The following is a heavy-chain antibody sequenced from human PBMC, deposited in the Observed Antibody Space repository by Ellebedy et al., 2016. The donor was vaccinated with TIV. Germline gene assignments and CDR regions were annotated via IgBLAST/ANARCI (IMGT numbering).Heavy chain of an antibody. V-gene: IGHV3-33*08. J-gene: IGHJ4*02. CDR2: IWYDGSNK. Sequence: PGGSLRLSCAASEITFSSYGMHWVRQAPGKGLEGVALIWYDGSNKYYADSVKGRFTISRDNSKNTLYLQMNSLRAEDTAVYYCARDRGTTMIVSDYWGQGTLVTVSS. D-gene: IGHD3-22*01. CDR3: ARDRGTTMIVSDY. CDR1: EITFSSYG.